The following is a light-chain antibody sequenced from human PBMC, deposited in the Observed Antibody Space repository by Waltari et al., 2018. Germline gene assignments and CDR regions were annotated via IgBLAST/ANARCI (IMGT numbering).Light chain of an antibody. J-gene: IGLJ3*02. CDR2: KDR. V-gene: IGLV3-25*03. CDR1: TLPKQY. CDR3: QSADNGGGYPNWV. Sequence: YELTQPSSVSVSPGQTARIPCSADTLPKQYIYWYQQKPGQAPVLLFYKDRDRPSGIPERFSVSSSGTTVTLIIRGVQAEDEADYYCQSADNGGGYPNWVFGGGTKLTVL.